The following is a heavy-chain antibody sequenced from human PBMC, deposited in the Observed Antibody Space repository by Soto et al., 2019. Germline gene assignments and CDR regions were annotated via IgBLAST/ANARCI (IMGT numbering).Heavy chain of an antibody. CDR1: GFTFSSYA. CDR3: ARETYYDFWSGPYYGIDV. D-gene: IGHD3-3*01. CDR2: ISYDGSNK. Sequence: GGSLRLSCAASGFTFSSYAMHWVRQAPGKGLEWVAVISYDGSNKYYADSVKGRFTISRDNSKNTLYLQMNSLRAEDTAVYYCARETYYDFWSGPYYGIDVWGQGNTVTVSS. V-gene: IGHV3-30-3*01. J-gene: IGHJ6*02.